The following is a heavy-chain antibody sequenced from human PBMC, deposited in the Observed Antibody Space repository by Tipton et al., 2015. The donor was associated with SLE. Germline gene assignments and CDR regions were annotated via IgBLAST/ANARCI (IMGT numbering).Heavy chain of an antibody. V-gene: IGHV4-34*01. Sequence: TLSLTCEVYGGSFSGYYWSWIRQPPGKGLEWIGEINHSGSTNYNPSLKSRVTISVDTSKNQFSLKLSSVTAADTAVYYCARAQVRDYYDSSAQIDYWGQGTLVTVSS. CDR2: INHSGST. D-gene: IGHD3-22*01. J-gene: IGHJ4*02. CDR1: GGSFSGYY. CDR3: ARAQVRDYYDSSAQIDY.